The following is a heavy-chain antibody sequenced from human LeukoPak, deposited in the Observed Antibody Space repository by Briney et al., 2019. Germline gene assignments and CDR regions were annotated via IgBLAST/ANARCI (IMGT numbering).Heavy chain of an antibody. Sequence: GGSLRLSCAASGFTFDDYAMHWVRQAPGKGLEWVSGISWNSGSIGYADSVKGRFTISRDNAKNSLYLQMNSLRAEDTALYYCAKDLAAAGTGWFDPWGQGTLVTVSS. D-gene: IGHD6-13*01. J-gene: IGHJ5*02. CDR2: ISWNSGSI. CDR3: AKDLAAAGTGWFDP. CDR1: GFTFDDYA. V-gene: IGHV3-9*01.